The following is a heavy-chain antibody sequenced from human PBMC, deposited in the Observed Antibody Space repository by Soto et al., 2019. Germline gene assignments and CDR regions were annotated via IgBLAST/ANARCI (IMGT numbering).Heavy chain of an antibody. CDR3: AKELGVGATKTYYYYGMDV. Sequence: SLRLSCAASGFTFISYGMHWVRQAPGKGLEWVAVISYDGSNKYYADSVKGRFTISRDNSKNTLYLQMNSLRAEDTAVYYCAKELGVGATKTYYYYGMDVWGQGTTVTVSS. V-gene: IGHV3-30*18. D-gene: IGHD1-26*01. CDR2: ISYDGSNK. CDR1: GFTFISYG. J-gene: IGHJ6*02.